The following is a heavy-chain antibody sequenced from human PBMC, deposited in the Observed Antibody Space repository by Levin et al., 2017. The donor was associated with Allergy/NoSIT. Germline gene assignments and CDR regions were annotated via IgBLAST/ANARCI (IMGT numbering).Heavy chain of an antibody. CDR2: SRNKANSYTT. CDR1: GFTFSDHL. CDR3: VATRPGSVFDY. J-gene: IGHJ4*02. Sequence: GESLKISCVVSGFTFSDHLMDWVRQTPGKGLEWVGRSRNKANSYTTEYAASVRGRFTVSRDDSKNSLYLQMSSLKTEDTAVYYCVATRPGSVFDYWGQGTLV. D-gene: IGHD1-26*01. V-gene: IGHV3-72*01.